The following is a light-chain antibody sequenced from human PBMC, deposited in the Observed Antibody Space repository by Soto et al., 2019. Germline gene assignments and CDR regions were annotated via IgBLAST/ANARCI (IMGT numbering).Light chain of an antibody. Sequence: EVMMTQSPATLSVSPGERATLSCRASQSVSIDLAWYQHKPGQAPRLLIYGASTRATGVPVRFSGSGSGTEFTLTISSLHSEDFAVYYCQHYNHWPLTFGGGTKVEIK. CDR2: GAS. CDR3: QHYNHWPLT. V-gene: IGKV3-15*01. CDR1: QSVSID. J-gene: IGKJ4*01.